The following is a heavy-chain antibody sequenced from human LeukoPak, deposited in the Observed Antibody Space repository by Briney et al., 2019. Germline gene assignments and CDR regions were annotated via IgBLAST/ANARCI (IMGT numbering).Heavy chain of an antibody. CDR2: ISSSSSYI. CDR3: ARADCSGGSCCPN. Sequence: MTGGSLRLSCAASGLTFSSYSMNWVRQAPGKGLEWVSSISSSSSYIYYADSVKGRFTISRDNAKNSLYLQMNSLRAEDTAVYYCARADCSGGSCCPNWGQGTLVTVSS. J-gene: IGHJ4*02. D-gene: IGHD2-15*01. V-gene: IGHV3-21*01. CDR1: GLTFSSYS.